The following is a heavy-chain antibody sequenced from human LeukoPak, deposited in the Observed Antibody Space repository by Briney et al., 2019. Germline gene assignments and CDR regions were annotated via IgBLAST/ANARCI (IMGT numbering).Heavy chain of an antibody. V-gene: IGHV4-39*07. D-gene: IGHD6-6*01. CDR3: ARDLPYSSSPQFDY. Sequence: PSETLSLTCTVSGGSISSSSYYWGWIRQPPGKVLEWIGSIYYSGSTYYNPSLKSRVTISVDTSKNQFSLKLSSVTAADTAVYYCARDLPYSSSPQFDYWGQGTLVTVSS. CDR1: GGSISSSSYY. CDR2: IYYSGST. J-gene: IGHJ4*02.